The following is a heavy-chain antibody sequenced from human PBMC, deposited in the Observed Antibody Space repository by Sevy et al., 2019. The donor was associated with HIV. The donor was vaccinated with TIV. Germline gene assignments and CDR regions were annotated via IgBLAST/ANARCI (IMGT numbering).Heavy chain of an antibody. V-gene: IGHV3-21*06. D-gene: IGHD2-2*01. CDR3: TRGGCTPTSCYLMDV. Sequence: GGSLRLSCAAFGFTFSSYSMNWVRQAPGKGLEWVSSISSSSSYIYYADSVKGRFTISRDNANNSLYLQMNSLRAEDTALYYCTRGGCTPTSCYLMDVWGKGTTVTVSS. CDR2: ISSSSSYI. J-gene: IGHJ6*03. CDR1: GFTFSSYS.